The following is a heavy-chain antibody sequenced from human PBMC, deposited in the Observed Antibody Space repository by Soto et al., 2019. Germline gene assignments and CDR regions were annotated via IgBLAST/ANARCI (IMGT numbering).Heavy chain of an antibody. D-gene: IGHD2-2*01. CDR3: ARVRLGYCSSTSCSQQEYYYYGMDV. V-gene: IGHV4-59*01. Sequence: PSETLSLTCTVSGGSISSYYWSWIRQPPGKGLEWIGYIYYSGSTNYNPSLKNRVTISVDTSKNQFSLKLSSVTAADTAVYYCARVRLGYCSSTSCSQQEYYYYGMDVWGQGTTVTVSS. CDR2: IYYSGST. CDR1: GGSISSYY. J-gene: IGHJ6*02.